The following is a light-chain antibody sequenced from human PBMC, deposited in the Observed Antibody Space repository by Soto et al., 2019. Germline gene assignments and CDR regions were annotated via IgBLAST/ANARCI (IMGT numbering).Light chain of an antibody. CDR2: LEGSGSY. V-gene: IGLV4-60*02. CDR1: SGHSSYI. CDR3: ETGDSNTL. Sequence: QPVLTQSSSASASLGSSVKLTCTLSSGHSSYIIAWHQQQPGKAPRYLMKLEGSGSYNKGSGVPDRFSGSSSGADRYLTISNLQFEDEADYYCETGDSNTLFGGGTKVTVL. J-gene: IGLJ2*01.